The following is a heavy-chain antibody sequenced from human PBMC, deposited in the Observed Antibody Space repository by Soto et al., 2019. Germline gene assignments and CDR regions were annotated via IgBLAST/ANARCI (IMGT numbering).Heavy chain of an antibody. J-gene: IGHJ5*02. D-gene: IGHD3-22*01. CDR3: ATEPYYYDSSGYYNWFDP. CDR1: GGTFSSYA. CDR2: IIPIFGTA. V-gene: IGHV1-69*06. Sequence: SVKVSCKASGGTFSSYAISWVRQAPGQGXEWMGGIIPIFGTANYAQKFQGRVTITADKSTSTAYMELSSLRSEDTAVYYCATEPYYYDSSGYYNWFDPWGQGTLVTVSS.